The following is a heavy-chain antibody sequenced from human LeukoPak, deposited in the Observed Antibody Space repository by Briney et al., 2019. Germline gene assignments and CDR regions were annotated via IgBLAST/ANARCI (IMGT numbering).Heavy chain of an antibody. J-gene: IGHJ5*02. V-gene: IGHV1-8*01. CDR1: GYTFTSYD. D-gene: IGHD3-9*01. Sequence: ASVKVSCKASGYTFTSYDMNWVRQATGQGLEWMGGMNPNSGNTGYAQKFQGRVTMTRNTSISTAYMELSSLRSEDTAVYYCARGARRVRYFDWLLRAPYNWFDPWGQGTLVTVSS. CDR2: MNPNSGNT. CDR3: ARGARRVRYFDWLLRAPYNWFDP.